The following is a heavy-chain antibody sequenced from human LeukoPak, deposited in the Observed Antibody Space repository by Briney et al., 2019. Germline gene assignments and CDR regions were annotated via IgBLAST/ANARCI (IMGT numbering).Heavy chain of an antibody. V-gene: IGHV1-2*02. J-gene: IGHJ6*02. D-gene: IGHD4-17*01. CDR3: ARADYGDSAATAYSMDV. Sequence: ASVKVSCKASGYTFTGYYMHWVRQAPGQGLEWMGWINPNSGGTNYAQKFQGRVTMTRDTSISTAYMELSRLRSDDTAVYYCARADYGDSAATAYSMDVWGHGTTVTVSS. CDR2: INPNSGGT. CDR1: GYTFTGYY.